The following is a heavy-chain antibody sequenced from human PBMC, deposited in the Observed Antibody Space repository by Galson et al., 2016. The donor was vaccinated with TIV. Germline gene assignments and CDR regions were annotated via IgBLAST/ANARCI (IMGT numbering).Heavy chain of an antibody. V-gene: IGHV1-69*13. CDR3: AKDRNTAMDTYHYYYGMDV. CDR1: GDTFSSYP. J-gene: IGHJ6*02. D-gene: IGHD5-18*01. Sequence: SVKVSCKASGDTFSSYPFNWVRQAPGQGLEWVGGFIPLFGTANYAQKFQGRVTISADESTGTLYMEVRSLRSEDTAVYYCAKDRNTAMDTYHYYYGMDVWGQGTTVIVSS. CDR2: FIPLFGTA.